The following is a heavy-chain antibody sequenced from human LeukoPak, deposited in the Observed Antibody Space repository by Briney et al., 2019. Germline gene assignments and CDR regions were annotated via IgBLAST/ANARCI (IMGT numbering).Heavy chain of an antibody. V-gene: IGHV1-69*13. CDR1: GGTFSSYA. J-gene: IGHJ4*02. CDR2: IIPIFGTA. CDR3: AISGYSSGWTGDY. Sequence: SVKVSGKASGGTFSSYAISWVRQAPGQGLEWMGGIIPIFGTANYAQKFQGRVTITADESTSTAYMELSSLRSEDTAVYYCAISGYSSGWTGDYWGQGTLVTVSS. D-gene: IGHD6-19*01.